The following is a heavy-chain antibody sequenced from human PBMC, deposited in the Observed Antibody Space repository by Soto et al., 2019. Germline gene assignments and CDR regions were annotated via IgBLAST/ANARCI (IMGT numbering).Heavy chain of an antibody. CDR3: ARERYYYGSGRGGSDY. CDR2: IYYSGST. CDR1: GGSIKSYY. Sequence: SETLSLTCTVSGGSIKSYYWIWIRQPPGKGLEWIGYIYYSGSTNYNPSLKSRVTISVDTSKNQFSLKLSSVTAADTAVYYCARERYYYGSGRGGSDYWGQGTLVTVSS. D-gene: IGHD3-10*01. J-gene: IGHJ4*02. V-gene: IGHV4-59*01.